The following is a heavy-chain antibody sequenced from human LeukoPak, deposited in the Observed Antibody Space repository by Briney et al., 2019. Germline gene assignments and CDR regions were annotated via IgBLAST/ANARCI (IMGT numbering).Heavy chain of an antibody. Sequence: ASVKVSCTASGYTFSSYDINWVRLAAGQGLEWMGWMNPNIGNAGYAQKFQGRISITRNTSTNTAYMELGGLRSEDTAVYYCARGRLVFGVVISSYWDFDFWGRGTLVTVSS. V-gene: IGHV1-8*01. D-gene: IGHD3-3*01. CDR3: ARGRLVFGVVISSYWDFDF. J-gene: IGHJ2*01. CDR2: MNPNIGNA. CDR1: GYTFSSYD.